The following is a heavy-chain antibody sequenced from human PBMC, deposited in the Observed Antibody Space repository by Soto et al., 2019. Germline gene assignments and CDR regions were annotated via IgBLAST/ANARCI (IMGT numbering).Heavy chain of an antibody. J-gene: IGHJ4*02. D-gene: IGHD6-13*01. CDR1: GFTFSSYD. CDR2: IGTAGDT. V-gene: IGHV3-13*01. Sequence: EVQLVESGGGLVQPGGSLRLSCAASGFTFSSYDMHWVRQATGKGLEWVSAIGTAGDTYYPGSVKGRFTISRENAENSLSLQMNSLGAEDTAVYYCARGRYSSSWYGDLDYWGQGTLVTVSS. CDR3: ARGRYSSSWYGDLDY.